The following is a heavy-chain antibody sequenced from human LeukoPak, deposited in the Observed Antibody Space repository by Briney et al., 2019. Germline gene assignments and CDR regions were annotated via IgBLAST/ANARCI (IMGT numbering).Heavy chain of an antibody. J-gene: IGHJ5*02. V-gene: IGHV1-46*01. D-gene: IGHD5-12*01. CDR1: GYTFTNNF. Sequence: ASVKVSCKASGYTFTNNFMHWVRQAPGQGLEWMGIINPSGDNTWYAQKFQGRVTMTRDMATSTDYMEVSSLRSEDTAVYYCARDNSVGDSAWWFDPWGQGTLVAVSS. CDR2: INPSGDNT. CDR3: ARDNSVGDSAWWFDP.